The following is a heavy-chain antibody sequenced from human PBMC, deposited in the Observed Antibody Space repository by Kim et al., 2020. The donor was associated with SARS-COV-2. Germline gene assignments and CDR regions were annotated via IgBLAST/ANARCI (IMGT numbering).Heavy chain of an antibody. CDR3: ARARRVASVPFGY. Sequence: YAQQLQGRVTMTTDTSTSTAYMGLRSLRSDDTAVYYCARARRVASVPFGYWGQGTLVTVSS. D-gene: IGHD5-12*01. J-gene: IGHJ4*02. V-gene: IGHV1-18*01.